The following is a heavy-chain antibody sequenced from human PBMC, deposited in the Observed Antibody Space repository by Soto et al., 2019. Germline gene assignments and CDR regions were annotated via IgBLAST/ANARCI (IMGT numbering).Heavy chain of an antibody. CDR2: IYYSGST. CDR3: ARVGVMTTVTTAVFDS. J-gene: IGHJ5*01. V-gene: IGHV4-61*08. Sequence: SSETLSLTCTVSGGSISSGGYYWSWIRQHPGKGLEWIGYIYYSGSTNYNPSLKSRVTISVDTSKNQFSLKLSSVTAADTAVYYCARVGVMTTVTTAVFDSWGQGSLVTVSS. CDR1: GGSISSGGYY. D-gene: IGHD4-17*01.